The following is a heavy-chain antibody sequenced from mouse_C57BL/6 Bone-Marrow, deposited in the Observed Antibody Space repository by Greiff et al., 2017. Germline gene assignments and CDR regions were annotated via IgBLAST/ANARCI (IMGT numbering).Heavy chain of an antibody. CDR1: GFTFSSYT. CDR2: ISGGGGNT. J-gene: IGHJ1*03. V-gene: IGHV5-9*01. D-gene: IGHD2-3*01. Sequence: EVKVVESGGGLVKPGGSLKLSCAASGFTFSSYTMSWVRQTPEKRLEWVATISGGGGNTYYPDSVKGRFTISRDNAKNTLYLQMSSLRSEDTALYYCARHGYYSYWYFDVWGTGTTVTVSS. CDR3: ARHGYYSYWYFDV.